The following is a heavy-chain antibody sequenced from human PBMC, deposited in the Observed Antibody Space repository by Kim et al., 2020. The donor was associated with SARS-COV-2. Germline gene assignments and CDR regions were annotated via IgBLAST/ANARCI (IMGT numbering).Heavy chain of an antibody. J-gene: IGHJ4*02. CDR3: ARGEGIFGVVIMFDY. V-gene: IGHV1-2*02. Sequence: QKVQGRVTMTRDTSISTAYMELSRLRSDDTAVYYCARGEGIFGVVIMFDYWGQGTLVTVSS. D-gene: IGHD3-3*01.